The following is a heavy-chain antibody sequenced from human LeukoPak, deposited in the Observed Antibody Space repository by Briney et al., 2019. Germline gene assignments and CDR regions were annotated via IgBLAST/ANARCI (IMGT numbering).Heavy chain of an antibody. Sequence: ASVKVSCKASGDTFTGYYMQGVRPAPGQGLEWMVWINPNSGGTNYAQKFQGRVTMTRDTSISTLYMDLSSLRSDDTAVYYCARYSLRSNWHFDYWGQGTLVTVSS. D-gene: IGHD1-1*01. CDR3: ARYSLRSNWHFDY. J-gene: IGHJ4*02. CDR1: GDTFTGYY. V-gene: IGHV1-2*02. CDR2: INPNSGGT.